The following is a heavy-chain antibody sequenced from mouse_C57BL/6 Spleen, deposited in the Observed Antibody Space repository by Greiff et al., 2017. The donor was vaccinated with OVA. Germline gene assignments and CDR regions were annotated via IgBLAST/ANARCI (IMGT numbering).Heavy chain of an antibody. D-gene: IGHD3-3*01. CDR3: ASGDSYFDY. CDR1: GYTFTSYW. Sequence: QVQLQQPGAELVKPGASVKMSCKASGYTFTSYWITWVKQRPGQGLEWIGDIYPGSGSTNYNGKFKSKATLTVDTSSSTAYMQLSSLTSEDSADYGWASGDSYFDYWGQGTTLTVSS. CDR2: IYPGSGST. V-gene: IGHV1-55*01. J-gene: IGHJ2*01.